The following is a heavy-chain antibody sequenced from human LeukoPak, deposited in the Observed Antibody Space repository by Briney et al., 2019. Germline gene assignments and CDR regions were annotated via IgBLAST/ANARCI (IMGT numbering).Heavy chain of an antibody. CDR3: TISHDF. Sequence: GGSLRLSCETSGFFFSNYWMTWVRQAPGKGLDWVAYLNEDGTKTYYADSVRGRFTISRDNAKNSVYLQMNSLRAEDTALYYCTISHDFWGLGTMVTVSS. CDR2: LNEDGTKT. V-gene: IGHV3-7*01. CDR1: GFFFSNYW. J-gene: IGHJ4*02.